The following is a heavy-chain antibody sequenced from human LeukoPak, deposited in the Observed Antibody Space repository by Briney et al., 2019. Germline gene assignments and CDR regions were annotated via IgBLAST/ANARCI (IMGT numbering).Heavy chain of an antibody. V-gene: IGHV3-21*01. D-gene: IGHD2-15*01. Sequence: PGGSLRLSCAASGFTFSSHSINWVRQAPGKGLEWVSSIGSSSPYHADSVKGRFTISRDNAKNSLYLQMNGLRAEDTALYYCAREGGGSLGDAFDIWGQGTMVTVSS. CDR1: GFTFSSHS. J-gene: IGHJ3*02. CDR2: IGSSSP. CDR3: AREGGGSLGDAFDI.